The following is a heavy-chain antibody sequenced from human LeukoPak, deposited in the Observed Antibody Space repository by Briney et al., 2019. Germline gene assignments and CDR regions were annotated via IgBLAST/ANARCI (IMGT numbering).Heavy chain of an antibody. D-gene: IGHD3-10*01. CDR3: AKGVTMVRGVIRN. J-gene: IGHJ4*02. V-gene: IGHV3-23*01. CDR2: ISGSGGST. Sequence: GGSLRPSCAASGFTFSSYAMSWVRQAPGKGLEWVSAISGSGGSTYYADSVKGRFTISRDNSKNTLYLQMNSLRAEDTAVYYCAKGVTMVRGVIRNWGQGTLVTVSS. CDR1: GFTFSSYA.